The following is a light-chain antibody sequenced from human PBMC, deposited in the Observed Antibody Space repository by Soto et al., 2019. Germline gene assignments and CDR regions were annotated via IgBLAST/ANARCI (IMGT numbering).Light chain of an antibody. CDR2: AAS. J-gene: IGKJ1*01. Sequence: DIQMTQSPSSLSASVGDRVTITCRASQSISSYLNWYQQKPGKAPKLQIYAASSLQSGVASRFSGSGSGTDFTLTISSLQPEEFATYYCQQSYSTPTFGQGTKVEIK. CDR1: QSISSY. CDR3: QQSYSTPT. V-gene: IGKV1-39*01.